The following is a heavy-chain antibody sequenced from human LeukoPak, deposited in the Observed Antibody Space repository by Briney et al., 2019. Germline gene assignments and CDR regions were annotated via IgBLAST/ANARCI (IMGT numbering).Heavy chain of an antibody. J-gene: IGHJ4*02. CDR1: GGTFSSYA. Sequence: SVKVSCKASGGTFSSYAISWVRQAPGQGLEWMGGIIPIFGTANYAQKFQGRVTITADESTSTAYMELSSLRSEDTAVYYCARDGEGATPTDIDYWGQGTLVTVSS. CDR2: IIPIFGTA. D-gene: IGHD1-26*01. CDR3: ARDGEGATPTDIDY. V-gene: IGHV1-69*13.